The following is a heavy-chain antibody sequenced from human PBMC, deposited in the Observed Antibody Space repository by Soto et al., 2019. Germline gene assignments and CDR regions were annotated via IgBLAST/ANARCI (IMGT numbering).Heavy chain of an antibody. Sequence: QVQLQESGPGLVKPSQTLSLTCTVSGGSISSGGYYWSWIRQHPGKGLEWIGYIYYSGSTYFNPSLKSRLTISVDTSKNQFSLQLSSVTAADTAVDYCVRAGHSSSSEGANWFDPWGQGTLVTVSS. V-gene: IGHV4-31*03. CDR3: VRAGHSSSSEGANWFDP. D-gene: IGHD6-6*01. CDR1: GGSISSGGYY. J-gene: IGHJ5*02. CDR2: IYYSGST.